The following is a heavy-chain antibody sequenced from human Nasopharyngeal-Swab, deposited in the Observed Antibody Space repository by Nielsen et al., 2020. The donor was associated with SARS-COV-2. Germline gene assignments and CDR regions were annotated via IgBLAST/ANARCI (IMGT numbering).Heavy chain of an antibody. J-gene: IGHJ4*02. Sequence: SETLSLTFAVYGGSFRGYYWSWIRQPPGKGLEWIGGINHSGSTNYNPSLKSRVTISVDTSKNQFSLKLSSVTAADTAVYYCARGRSEDYGGDRFDYWGQGTLVTVSS. CDR1: GGSFRGYY. D-gene: IGHD4-23*01. CDR2: INHSGST. CDR3: ARGRSEDYGGDRFDY. V-gene: IGHV4-34*01.